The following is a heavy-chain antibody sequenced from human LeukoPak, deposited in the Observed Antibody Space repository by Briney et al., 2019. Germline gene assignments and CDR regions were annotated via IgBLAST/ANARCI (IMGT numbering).Heavy chain of an antibody. CDR2: IYPGDSNT. V-gene: IGHV5-51*01. J-gene: IGHJ5*02. CDR1: GFKFTNYW. Sequence: GESLKISCKGSGFKFTNYWIGWVRQMPGKGLERMGIIYPGDSNTIYSPSFQGQVTISADKSISTAYLQWSSLKASDTAMYYCARRLTLTASGQENWFDPWGQGTLVTVSS. D-gene: IGHD1-20*01. CDR3: ARRLTLTASGQENWFDP.